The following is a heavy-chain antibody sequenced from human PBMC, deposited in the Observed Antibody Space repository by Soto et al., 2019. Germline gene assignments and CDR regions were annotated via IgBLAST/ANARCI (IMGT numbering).Heavy chain of an antibody. D-gene: IGHD2-15*01. CDR1: GFTFSSYW. CDR3: ARAGKDIVVVVAATHDAFDI. Sequence: GGSLRLSCAASGFTFSSYWMSWVRQAPGKGLEWVANIKQDGSEKYYVDSVKGRFTISRDNAKNSLYLQMNSLRAEDTAVYYCARAGKDIVVVVAATHDAFDIWGQGTMVTV. CDR2: IKQDGSEK. V-gene: IGHV3-7*01. J-gene: IGHJ3*02.